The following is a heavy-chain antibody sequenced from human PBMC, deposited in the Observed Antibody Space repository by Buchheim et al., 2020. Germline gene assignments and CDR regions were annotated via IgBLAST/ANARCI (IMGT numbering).Heavy chain of an antibody. CDR1: GFTFSSYG. CDR3: ARGKDRAIYGDPTLGFDY. D-gene: IGHD4-17*01. J-gene: IGHJ4*02. CDR2: IWYDGSNK. Sequence: QVQLVESGGGVVQPGRSLRLSCAASGFTFSSYGMHWVRQAPGKGLEWVVVIWYDGSNKYYADSVKGRFTISRDNSKNTLYLQMNSLRAEDTAVYYCARGKDRAIYGDPTLGFDYWGQGTL. V-gene: IGHV3-33*01.